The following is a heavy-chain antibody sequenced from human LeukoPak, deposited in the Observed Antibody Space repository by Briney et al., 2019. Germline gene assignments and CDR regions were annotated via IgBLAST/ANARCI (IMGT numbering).Heavy chain of an antibody. D-gene: IGHD2-2*01. J-gene: IGHJ5*02. CDR1: GYIFNGYY. CDR2: INPNSGGA. Sequence: ASVKVSCKASGYIFNGYYMQWVRQAPGQGLEWMGWINPNSGGANYAQKFQGRVTMTRDTSISTAYMELSSLRSEDTAVYYYPTDLDCSSTSCYQRRYNWFDPWGQGTLVTVSS. CDR3: PTDLDCSSTSCYQRRYNWFDP. V-gene: IGHV1-2*02.